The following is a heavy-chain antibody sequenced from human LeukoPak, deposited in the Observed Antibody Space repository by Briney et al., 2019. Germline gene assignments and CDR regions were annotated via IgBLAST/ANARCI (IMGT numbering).Heavy chain of an antibody. V-gene: IGHV3-48*02. CDR3: ARDSARDYGATYWYFDL. D-gene: IGHD4-17*01. CDR1: GFTFSTYS. CDR2: IGSIPSTV. Sequence: GGSLRLSCAASGFTFSTYSMNWVRQAPGKGLGWVSYIGSIPSTVYYADSVKGRFTVSRDNAENSLYLQMNSLRDEDTAVYYCARDSARDYGATYWYFDLWGRGTLVTISA. J-gene: IGHJ2*01.